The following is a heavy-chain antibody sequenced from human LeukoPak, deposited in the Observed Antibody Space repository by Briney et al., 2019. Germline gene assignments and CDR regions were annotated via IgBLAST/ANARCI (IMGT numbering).Heavy chain of an antibody. CDR2: TNHSGST. CDR1: GGSFSGYY. Sequence: SETLSLTCAVYGGSFSGYYWSWIRQPPGKGLEWIGETNHSGSTNYNPSLKSRVTISVDTSKNQFSLKLSSVTAADTAVYYCAIVLRYFDWLDAFDIWGQGTMVTVSS. V-gene: IGHV4-34*01. D-gene: IGHD3-9*01. CDR3: AIVLRYFDWLDAFDI. J-gene: IGHJ3*02.